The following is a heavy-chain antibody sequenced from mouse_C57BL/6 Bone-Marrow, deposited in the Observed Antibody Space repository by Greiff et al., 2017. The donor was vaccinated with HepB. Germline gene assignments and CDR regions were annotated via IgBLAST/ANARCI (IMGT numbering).Heavy chain of an antibody. CDR3: ARRASLRSGFAY. Sequence: QVQLKESGAEFVKPGASVKLSCKASGYTFTSYWMQWVKQRPGQGLEWIGEIDPSDSYSNYNQKFKGKATLTVDTSSSTAYMQLSSLTSEDSAVYYCARRASLRSGFAYWGQGTLVTVSA. J-gene: IGHJ3*01. D-gene: IGHD1-1*01. V-gene: IGHV1-50*01. CDR2: IDPSDSYS. CDR1: GYTFTSYW.